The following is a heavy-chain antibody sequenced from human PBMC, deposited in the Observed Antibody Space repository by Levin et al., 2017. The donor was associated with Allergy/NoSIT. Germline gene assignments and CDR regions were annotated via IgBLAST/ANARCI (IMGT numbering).Heavy chain of an antibody. J-gene: IGHJ4*02. CDR1: GFSFGDAW. D-gene: IGHD4-17*01. CDR3: TGSVPNDYGDYFSF. V-gene: IGHV3-15*01. CDR2: LQSKTYVGTT. Sequence: GGSLRLSCAASGFSFGDAWMSWVRQAPGKGLEWVGLLQSKTYVGTTDYAAPVKGRFTISRDDSKNTRYLQMNRLRADDTAVYYCTGSVPNDYGDYFSFWGQGTLVTVSS.